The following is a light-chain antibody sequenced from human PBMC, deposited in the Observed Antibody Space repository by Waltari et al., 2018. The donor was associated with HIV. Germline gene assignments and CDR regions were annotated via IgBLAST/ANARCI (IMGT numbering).Light chain of an antibody. CDR3: CSYADRNTMV. Sequence: QSALTQPRSVSGSPGQSVTISCTGTSSDVGGFNYVSWYQQYPGRAPKLLIYDVIKRPSGVPDRFSGSKSGNTASLTISGLQAEDEADYYCCSYADRNTMVFGGGTTLTVL. CDR2: DVI. CDR1: SSDVGGFNY. J-gene: IGLJ2*01. V-gene: IGLV2-11*01.